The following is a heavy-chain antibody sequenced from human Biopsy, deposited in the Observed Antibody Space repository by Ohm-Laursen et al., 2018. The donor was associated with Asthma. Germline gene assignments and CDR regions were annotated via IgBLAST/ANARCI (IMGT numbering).Heavy chain of an antibody. CDR1: GGSVSSGSYY. Sequence: TLSLTCTVSGGSVSSGSYYWSWIRQPPGKGLAWVSYISYSGSTDYNPSLKSRLTISMDTSKNQFSLRLNSLSAADTAVYYCARGTIVAGIDYWGRGTLVTVSS. CDR3: ARGTIVAGIDY. D-gene: IGHD5-12*01. J-gene: IGHJ4*02. CDR2: ISYSGST. V-gene: IGHV4-61*01.